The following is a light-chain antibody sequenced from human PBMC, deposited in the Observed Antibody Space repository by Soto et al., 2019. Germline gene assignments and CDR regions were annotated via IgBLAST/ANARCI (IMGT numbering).Light chain of an antibody. CDR1: NSNIGRNT. CDR3: AAWDESPNVPV. CDR2: SNN. V-gene: IGLV1-44*01. J-gene: IGLJ3*02. Sequence: QSALTQPPSASGTPGQRVTISCSGSNSNIGRNTVNWYQQLPGAAPSLLIYSNNQRPSGVPDRFSGSKSGTSASLAISGLQSEDEAAYYCAAWDESPNVPVFGGGTKLTVL.